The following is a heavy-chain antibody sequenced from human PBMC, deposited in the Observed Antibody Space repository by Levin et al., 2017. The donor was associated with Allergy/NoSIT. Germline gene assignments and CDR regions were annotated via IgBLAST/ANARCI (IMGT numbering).Heavy chain of an antibody. Sequence: PGGSLRLSCAASGFTFSSYGMHWVRQAPGKGLEWVAVISYDGSNKYYADSVKGRFTISRDNSKNTLYLQMNSLRAEDTAVYYCAKGSEHYCSGGSCYVYYYGMDVWGQGTTVTVSS. V-gene: IGHV3-30*18. J-gene: IGHJ6*02. CDR1: GFTFSSYG. CDR2: ISYDGSNK. CDR3: AKGSEHYCSGGSCYVYYYGMDV. D-gene: IGHD2-15*01.